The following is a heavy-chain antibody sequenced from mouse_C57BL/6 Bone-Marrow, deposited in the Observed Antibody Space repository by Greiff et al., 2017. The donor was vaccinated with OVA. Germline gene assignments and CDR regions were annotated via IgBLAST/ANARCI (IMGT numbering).Heavy chain of an antibody. CDR1: GYTFTDYY. V-gene: IGHV1-26*01. J-gene: IGHJ2*01. Sequence: VQLQQSGPELVKPGASVKISCKASGYTFTDYYMNWVKQSHGQSLEWIGDINPNNGGTSYNQKFKGKATLTVDKSSSTAYMELRSLTSEDSAVYYCARGDYYGSSAFDYWGQGTTLTVSS. CDR2: INPNNGGT. CDR3: ARGDYYGSSAFDY. D-gene: IGHD1-1*01.